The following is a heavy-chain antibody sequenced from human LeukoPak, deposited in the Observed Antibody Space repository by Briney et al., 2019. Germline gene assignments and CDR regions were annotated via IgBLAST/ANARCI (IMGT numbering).Heavy chain of an antibody. CDR1: GYTFTSYY. CDR3: TREESSGNDGYFQH. J-gene: IGHJ1*01. V-gene: IGHV1-46*03. D-gene: IGHD6-25*01. Sequence: ASVKVSCKASGYTFTSYYMHWVRQAPGRGLEWMGLINPTGDRTSHAQQFQGRVTMTRNTPTSTVYMELSSLRSEDTAVYYCTREESSGNDGYFQHWGRGTLVTVSS. CDR2: INPTGDRT.